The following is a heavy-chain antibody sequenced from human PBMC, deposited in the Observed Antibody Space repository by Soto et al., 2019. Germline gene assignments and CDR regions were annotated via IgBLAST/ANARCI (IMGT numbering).Heavy chain of an antibody. Sequence: QVQLQESGPGLVKPSQTLSLTCTVSGGSISSGGYYWNWIRQHPGKGLEWIGYIYYSGSTYYNPSPXSXXTLSVVTSKNHFSLKLSSVTAADTAVYYCARSVSPWGQGTLVTVSS. J-gene: IGHJ5*02. V-gene: IGHV4-31*03. CDR2: IYYSGST. CDR3: ARSVSP. CDR1: GGSISSGGYY.